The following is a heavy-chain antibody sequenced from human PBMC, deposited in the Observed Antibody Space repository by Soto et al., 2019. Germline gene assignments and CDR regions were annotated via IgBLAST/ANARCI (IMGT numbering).Heavy chain of an antibody. D-gene: IGHD3-3*01. Sequence: SETLSLTCTVSGGSISSYYWSWIRQPPGKGLEWIGYIYYSGSTNYNPSLKSRVTISVDTSKNQFSLKLSSVTAADTAVYYCARAFDGVAASYFDYWGQGTLVTVSS. V-gene: IGHV4-59*01. CDR2: IYYSGST. CDR3: ARAFDGVAASYFDY. J-gene: IGHJ4*02. CDR1: GGSISSYY.